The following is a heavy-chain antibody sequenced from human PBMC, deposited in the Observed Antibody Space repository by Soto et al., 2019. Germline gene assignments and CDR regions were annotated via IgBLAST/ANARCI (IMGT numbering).Heavy chain of an antibody. CDR2: IYYSGST. D-gene: IGHD2-15*01. J-gene: IGHJ3*02. CDR3: AREGYCSGGSCYSELRADAFDI. Sequence: QVQLQESGPGLVKPSQTLSLTCTVSGGSISSGGYYWSWIRQHPGKGLEWIGYIYYSGSTYYNPSLQSRVTISVDTSKNQFSLKLSSVTAADTAVYYCAREGYCSGGSCYSELRADAFDIWGQGTMVTVSS. V-gene: IGHV4-31*03. CDR1: GGSISSGGYY.